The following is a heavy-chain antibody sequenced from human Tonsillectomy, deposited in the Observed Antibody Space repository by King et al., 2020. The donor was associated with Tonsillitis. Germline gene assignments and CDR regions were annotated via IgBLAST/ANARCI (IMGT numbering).Heavy chain of an antibody. CDR2: MNPNSGNT. V-gene: IGHV1-8*01. J-gene: IGHJ4*02. CDR1: GYTFTSYD. D-gene: IGHD6-13*01. CDR3: ATLTETYSISLYRDYFDY. Sequence: VQLVESGAEVKKPGASVKVSCKASGYTFTSYDINWVRQATGQGLEWMGWMNPNSGNTGYAQKFQGRVTMTRNTSISTAYMELSSLRSEDTAVYYCATLTETYSISLYRDYFDYWGQGTLVTVSS.